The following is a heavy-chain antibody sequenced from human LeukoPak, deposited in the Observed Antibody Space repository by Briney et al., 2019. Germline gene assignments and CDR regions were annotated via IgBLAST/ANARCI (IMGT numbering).Heavy chain of an antibody. D-gene: IGHD3-16*02. Sequence: GGSLRLSCAASGFPVSSNYMSWVRQAPGKGLEWVSVIYSGGSTYYADSVKGRFTISRDNSKNTLYLQMNSLRAEDTAVYYCARDGLDSYDYVWGSYRYTDYWGQGTLVTVSS. CDR1: GFPVSSNY. J-gene: IGHJ4*02. CDR3: ARDGLDSYDYVWGSYRYTDY. V-gene: IGHV3-66*01. CDR2: IYSGGST.